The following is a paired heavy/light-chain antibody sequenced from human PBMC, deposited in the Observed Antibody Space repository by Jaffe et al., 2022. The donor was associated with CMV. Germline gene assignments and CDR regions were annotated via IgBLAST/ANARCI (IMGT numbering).Heavy chain of an antibody. Sequence: EVQLVESGGGLVTPGGSLRLSCATSEFTFSSYSMTWVRQAPGKGLEWVSSISSSSSYIYYADSVKGRFTISRDNAKDSLYLQMNSLRAEDTAVYYCARDILIFGSSGAFDYWGQGTLVTVSS. J-gene: IGHJ4*02. CDR1: EFTFSSYS. D-gene: IGHD2-15*01. CDR2: ISSSSSYI. V-gene: IGHV3-21*01. CDR3: ARDILIFGSSGAFDY.
Light chain of an antibody. Sequence: EIVMTQSPATLSVSPGERATLSCRASQSIRSNLAWYQLKPGQAPRLLIYGASTRATGIPARFTGSGSGTEFTLTISSLQSEDFAVYYCQQYNNWPPLTFGGGTKVEIK. CDR1: QSIRSN. CDR2: GAS. CDR3: QQYNNWPPLT. V-gene: IGKV3-15*01. J-gene: IGKJ4*01.